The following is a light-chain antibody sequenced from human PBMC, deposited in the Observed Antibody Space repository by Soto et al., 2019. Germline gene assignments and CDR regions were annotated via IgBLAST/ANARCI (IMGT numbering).Light chain of an antibody. CDR2: AAS. Sequence: DIQMTQSPSTVSASVGDRVTMTCRAIQGISSYLAWYQQKPGKANKLLIYAASTLQSGVPSRFSGSGSGTEFTLTIRSMQTEDLATYYCKKLNSYDIPLGKGNRREIK. CDR3: KKLNSYDIP. CDR1: QGISSY. J-gene: IGKJ5*01. V-gene: IGKV1-9*01.